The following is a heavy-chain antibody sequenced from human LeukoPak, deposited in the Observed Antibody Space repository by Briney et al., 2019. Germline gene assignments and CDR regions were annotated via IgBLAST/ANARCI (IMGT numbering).Heavy chain of an antibody. J-gene: IGHJ4*02. D-gene: IGHD7-27*01. CDR3: ASLGSLDLTGDPNFDY. V-gene: IGHV1-3*01. Sequence: ASVKVSCKASGYTFTSYYMHWVRQAPGQRLEWMGWINAGNGNTKYSQKFQGRVTMTRDTSISTAYMELSRLRSDDTAVYYCASLGSLDLTGDPNFDYWGQGTLVTVSS. CDR2: INAGNGNT. CDR1: GYTFTSYY.